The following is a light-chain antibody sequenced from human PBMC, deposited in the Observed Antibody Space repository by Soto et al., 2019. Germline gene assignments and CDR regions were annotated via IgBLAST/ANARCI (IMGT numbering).Light chain of an antibody. CDR1: ALSKQH. Sequence: SSELTQPPSVSVSPGQTARITCSGAALSKQHVYWYQQKPGQAPVMVIQKDTERPSGIPERFSGSSSGTTVTLTISGVQAEDEADYYCQSADNSGTYVFATGTKLTVL. J-gene: IGLJ1*01. CDR2: KDT. CDR3: QSADNSGTYV. V-gene: IGLV3-25*02.